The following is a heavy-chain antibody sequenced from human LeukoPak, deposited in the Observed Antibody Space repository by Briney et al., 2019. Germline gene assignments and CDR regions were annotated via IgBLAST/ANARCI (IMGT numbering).Heavy chain of an antibody. D-gene: IGHD3-22*01. CDR3: AGSSNIYSSGSLDYFDY. J-gene: IGHJ4*02. CDR2: IYPGDSDT. Sequence: GESLKISCKGSGYSFTSYWIGWVRQMPGKGLESMGIIYPGDSDTRYSPSFQGQVTISADKSISTAYLQWSSLKASDTAMYYCAGSSNIYSSGSLDYFDYWGQGTLVTVSS. V-gene: IGHV5-51*01. CDR1: GYSFTSYW.